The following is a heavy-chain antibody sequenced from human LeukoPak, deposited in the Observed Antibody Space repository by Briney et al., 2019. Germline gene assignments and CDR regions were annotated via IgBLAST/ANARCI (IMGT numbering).Heavy chain of an antibody. J-gene: IGHJ3*02. D-gene: IGHD4-17*01. CDR3: ARGPVTKFEI. CDR1: GFTVSSNY. CDR2: IYSGGTT. V-gene: IGHV3-53*01. Sequence: GGSLRLSCAASGFTVSSNYMSWVRQAPGKGLEWISVIYSGGTTYYADSVKGRFTISRDNSNNTLYLQMHSLRAEDTAVYYCARGPVTKFEIWGQGTILTGSS.